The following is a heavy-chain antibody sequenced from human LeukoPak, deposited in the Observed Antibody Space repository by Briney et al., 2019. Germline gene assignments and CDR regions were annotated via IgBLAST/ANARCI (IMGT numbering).Heavy chain of an antibody. CDR2: IYHSGST. CDR1: GGSISSGGYS. D-gene: IGHD3-22*01. J-gene: IGHJ4*02. CDR3: ARENPSGYYNRPIDY. Sequence: SETLSLICAVSGGSISSGGYSWSWIRQPPGKGLEWIGCIYHSGSTYYNPSLKSRVTISVDTSKNQFSLKLSSVTAADTAIYYCARENPSGYYNRPIDYWGQGTLVTVSS. V-gene: IGHV4-30-2*01.